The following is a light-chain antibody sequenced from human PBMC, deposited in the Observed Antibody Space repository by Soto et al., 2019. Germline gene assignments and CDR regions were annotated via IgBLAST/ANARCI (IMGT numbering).Light chain of an antibody. V-gene: IGKV1-39*01. Sequence: DIQMTQSPSSLSASVGDRVTITCRVSQTISTYLNWYQQKPGKAPNLLIYAASTLLSGVPSRFSGSGSGTEFTLTISSLQPEDFASYYCQHSYTTPSFGGGTKVEIK. CDR3: QHSYTTPS. CDR2: AAS. J-gene: IGKJ4*01. CDR1: QTISTY.